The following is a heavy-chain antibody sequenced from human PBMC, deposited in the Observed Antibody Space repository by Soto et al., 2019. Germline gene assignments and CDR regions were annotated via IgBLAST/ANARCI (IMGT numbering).Heavy chain of an antibody. V-gene: IGHV3-21*01. Sequence: AGGSLRLSCAASGFSFSTYSMNWVRQAPGKGLEWVSTISKSSSYMYYADSVKGRFTVSRDNANNSLYLQMSSLRAEDTAVYYCARDRGNDYKYFEYWGQGTLVTVSS. CDR2: ISKSSSYM. CDR1: GFSFSTYS. CDR3: ARDRGNDYKYFEY. D-gene: IGHD4-4*01. J-gene: IGHJ4*02.